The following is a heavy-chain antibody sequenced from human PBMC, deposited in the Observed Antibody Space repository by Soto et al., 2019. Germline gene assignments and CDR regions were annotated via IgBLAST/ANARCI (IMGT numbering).Heavy chain of an antibody. V-gene: IGHV1-46*01. D-gene: IGHD4-17*01. CDR3: ARTTTVVSHFDY. Sequence: ASLKVSCKASGYTFISYYMHWVRQAPGQGLEWMGIINPSGGSTNYAQKFQGRVTMTRDTSTSTVYLELSGLRSEDTAVYYCARTTTVVSHFDYWGQGTLVTVSS. J-gene: IGHJ4*02. CDR1: GYTFISYY. CDR2: INPSGGST.